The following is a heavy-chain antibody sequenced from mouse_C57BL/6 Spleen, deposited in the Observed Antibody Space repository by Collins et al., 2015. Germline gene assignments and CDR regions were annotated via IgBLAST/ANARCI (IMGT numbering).Heavy chain of an antibody. CDR3: TMSY. V-gene: IGHV1-5*01. Sequence: EVQLQQSGTVLARPGASVKMSCKTSGYTFTSYWMHWVKQRPGQGLKWIGAIYPGNSDTSYNQKFKGKAKLTAVTSASAAYMELSSLTNEDSAVYYCTMSYWGQGTLVTVSA. CDR1: GYTFTSYW. CDR2: IYPGNSDT. J-gene: IGHJ3*01.